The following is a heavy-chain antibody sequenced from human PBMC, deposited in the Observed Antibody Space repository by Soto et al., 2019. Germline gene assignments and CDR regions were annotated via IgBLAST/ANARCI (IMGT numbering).Heavy chain of an antibody. V-gene: IGHV3-30*03. Sequence: GGSLRLSCAASGFTFSSYGMHWVRQAPGKGLEWVAVISYDGSNKYYADSVKGRFTISRDNSKNTLYLQMNSLRAEDTAVYYCARDLKQGYSSGWYYFDYWGQGTLVTVSS. CDR1: GFTFSSYG. CDR2: ISYDGSNK. D-gene: IGHD6-19*01. CDR3: ARDLKQGYSSGWYYFDY. J-gene: IGHJ4*02.